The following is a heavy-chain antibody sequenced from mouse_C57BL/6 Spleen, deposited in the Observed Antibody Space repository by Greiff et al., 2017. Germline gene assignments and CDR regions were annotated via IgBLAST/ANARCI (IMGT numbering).Heavy chain of an antibody. D-gene: IGHD2-12*01. CDR1: GFTFSDYG. V-gene: IGHV5-17*01. CDR3: ARSYYFSYWYFDV. Sequence: EVKVVESGGGLVKPGGSLKLSCAASGFTFSDYGMHWVRQAPEKGLEWVAYISSGSSTIYYADTGKGRFPISRANAKNTLFLQMTSLRSEDTAMYYCARSYYFSYWYFDVWGTGTTVTVSS. J-gene: IGHJ1*03. CDR2: ISSGSSTI.